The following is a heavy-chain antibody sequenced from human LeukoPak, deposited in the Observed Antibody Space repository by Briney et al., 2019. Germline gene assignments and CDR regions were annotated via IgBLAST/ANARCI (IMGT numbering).Heavy chain of an antibody. Sequence: SETLSLTCAVYGGSFSGYYWSWIRQPPGKGLEWIGEINHSGSTNYNPSLKSRVTISVDTSKDQFSLKLSSVTAEDTAVYYCARGSTAGGYYYYYYMDVWGKGTTVTVSS. CDR2: INHSGST. D-gene: IGHD1-1*01. V-gene: IGHV4-34*01. CDR1: GGSFSGYY. J-gene: IGHJ6*03. CDR3: ARGSTAGGYYYYYYMDV.